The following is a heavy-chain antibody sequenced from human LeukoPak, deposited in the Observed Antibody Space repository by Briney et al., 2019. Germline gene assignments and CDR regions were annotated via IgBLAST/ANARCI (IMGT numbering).Heavy chain of an antibody. Sequence: GGSLRLSCAASGFTFSSYSMNWVRQAPGKGLEWVSSISSSSSYIYYADSVKGRFTISRDNAKNSLYLQMNSLRAEDTAVYYCARDYYGSGSHPSPNWFDPWGQGNLVTVSS. V-gene: IGHV3-21*01. CDR1: GFTFSSYS. D-gene: IGHD3-10*01. CDR3: ARDYYGSGSHPSPNWFDP. CDR2: ISSSSSYI. J-gene: IGHJ5*02.